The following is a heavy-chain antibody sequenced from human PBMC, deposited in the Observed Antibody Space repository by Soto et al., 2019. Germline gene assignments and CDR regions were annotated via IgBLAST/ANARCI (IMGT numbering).Heavy chain of an antibody. J-gene: IGHJ4*02. V-gene: IGHV3-7*01. Sequence: GGSLRLSCAASGFTFSSYWMSWVRQAPGKGLEWVANIKQDGSEKYYVDSVKGRFTIPRDNAKNSLYLQMNSLRAEDTAVYYCARDSPDDYGDYDDYWGQGTLVTVSS. CDR2: IKQDGSEK. D-gene: IGHD4-17*01. CDR1: GFTFSSYW. CDR3: ARDSPDDYGDYDDY.